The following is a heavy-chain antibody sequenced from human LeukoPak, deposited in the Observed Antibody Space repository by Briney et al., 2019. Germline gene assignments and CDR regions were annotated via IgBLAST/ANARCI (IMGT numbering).Heavy chain of an antibody. J-gene: IGHJ3*02. CDR1: GFTFSSYA. CDR2: ISGSGRST. V-gene: IGHV3-23*01. Sequence: GGSLRLSCAASGFTFSSYAMSWVRQAPGKGLEWVSAISGSGRSTYYADSVKGRFTISRDNSKNTLYLQMNSLRAEDTAVYYCANTAMVSDTISRDAFDIWGQGTMVTVSS. D-gene: IGHD5-18*01. CDR3: ANTAMVSDTISRDAFDI.